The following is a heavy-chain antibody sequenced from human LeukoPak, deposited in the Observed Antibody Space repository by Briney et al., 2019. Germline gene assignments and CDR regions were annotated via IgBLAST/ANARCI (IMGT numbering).Heavy chain of an antibody. CDR2: MSFDGSHE. CDR3: ARGSSGWYLDYYYGMDV. V-gene: IGHV3-30*04. D-gene: IGHD6-19*01. Sequence: GGSLTLSCVASGLTFSNSAMHWVRQAPGKGLEWVAIMSFDGSHERYGDSVKGRFTLSRDNSKNTLYLQMNSLRAEDTAVYYCARGSSGWYLDYYYGMDVWGQGTTVTVSS. J-gene: IGHJ6*02. CDR1: GLTFSNSA.